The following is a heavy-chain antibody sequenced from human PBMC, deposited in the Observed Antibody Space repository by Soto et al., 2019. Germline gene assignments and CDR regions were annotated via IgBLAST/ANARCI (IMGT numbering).Heavy chain of an antibody. Sequence: QVQLVESGGGVVQPGRSLRLSCAASGFTFSSYGMHWVRQAPGKGLEWVAVISYDGSNKYYADSVKGRFTISRDNSKNTLYLQMNSLRAEDTAVYYCAKDNFVRGYGMDVWGQGTTVTVSS. J-gene: IGHJ6*02. V-gene: IGHV3-30*18. CDR1: GFTFSSYG. CDR2: ISYDGSNK. CDR3: AKDNFVRGYGMDV. D-gene: IGHD1-1*01.